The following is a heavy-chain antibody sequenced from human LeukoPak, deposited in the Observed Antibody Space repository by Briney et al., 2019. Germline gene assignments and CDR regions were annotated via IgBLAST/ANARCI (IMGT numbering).Heavy chain of an antibody. CDR1: GFTFSSYG. CDR2: IRYDGSNK. V-gene: IGHV3-30*02. J-gene: IGHJ3*02. CDR3: ARHRSSFGVVIMGAFDM. Sequence: GGSLRLSCAASGFTFSSYGMHWVRQAPGKGLEWVAFIRYDGSNKYYADSVKGRFTISRDNSKNTLYLQMNSLGAEDTAVYYCARHRSSFGVVIMGAFDMWGQGTMVTVSS. D-gene: IGHD3-3*01.